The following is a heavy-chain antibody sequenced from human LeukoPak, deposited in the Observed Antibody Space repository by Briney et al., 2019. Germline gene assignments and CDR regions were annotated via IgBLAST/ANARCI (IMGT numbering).Heavy chain of an antibody. CDR3: AKDSTGDDSSGSYFDY. CDR1: GFTFSNYA. V-gene: IGHV3-23*01. CDR2: ISGSGGST. D-gene: IGHD3-22*01. J-gene: IGHJ4*02. Sequence: GGSLRLSCAASGFTFSNYAMSWVRQAPGKGLEWVSAISGSGGSTYYADSVKGRFTISRDNAKNSLYLQMNSLRAEDTAVYYCAKDSTGDDSSGSYFDYWGQGTLVTVSS.